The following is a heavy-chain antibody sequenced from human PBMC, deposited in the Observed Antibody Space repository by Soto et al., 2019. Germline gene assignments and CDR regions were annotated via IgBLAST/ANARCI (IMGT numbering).Heavy chain of an antibody. CDR3: AKVSRKGSAIDFDY. CDR2: VNTNNGDT. V-gene: IGHV1-8*01. CDR1: GYTFSNYD. D-gene: IGHD3-10*01. J-gene: IGHJ4*02. Sequence: QVQLVQSGAELKKPGASVKVSCKASGYTFSNYDMNWVRQATGQGPEWIGWVNTNNGDTGYAQKFQCRLTLTTDISTTTAYMELTSLRSEDTAIYYCAKVSRKGSAIDFDYWGQGTLITVSS.